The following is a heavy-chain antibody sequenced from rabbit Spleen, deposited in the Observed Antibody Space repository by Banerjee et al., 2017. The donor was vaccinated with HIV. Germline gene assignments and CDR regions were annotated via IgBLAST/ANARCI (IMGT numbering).Heavy chain of an antibody. CDR3: ARDTGSSFSTYGMDL. J-gene: IGHJ6*01. CDR2: IYTGSSGST. CDR1: GFSISSGYD. Sequence: QSLEESGGGLVKPGASLTLTCKASGFSISSGYDMCWVRQAPGKGLEWIACIYTGSSGSTYYASWAKGRFTISKTLSTTVTLQMTSLTVADTATYFCARDTGSSFSTYGMDLWGQGTLVTVS. V-gene: IGHV1S40*01. D-gene: IGHD8-1*01.